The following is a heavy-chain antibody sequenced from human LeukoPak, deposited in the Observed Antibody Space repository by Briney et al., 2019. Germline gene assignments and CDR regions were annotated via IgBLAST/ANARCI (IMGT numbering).Heavy chain of an antibody. J-gene: IGHJ4*02. CDR1: GFTFSSYA. D-gene: IGHD6-19*01. V-gene: IGHV3-23*01. CDR2: ISGSGGST. CDR3: ARVGAVAGFDY. Sequence: GGSLRLSCAASGFTFSSYAMSWVRQAPGKGLEWVPAISGSGGSTYYADSVKGRFTISRDNSKSTLYLQMNSLRAEDTAVYYCARVGAVAGFDYWGQGTLVTVSS.